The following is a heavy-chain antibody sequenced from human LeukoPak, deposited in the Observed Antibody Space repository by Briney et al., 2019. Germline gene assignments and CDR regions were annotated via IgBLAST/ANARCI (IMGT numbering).Heavy chain of an antibody. J-gene: IGHJ3*02. V-gene: IGHV1-69*04. D-gene: IGHD6-13*01. CDR3: ARVIAAGDDAFDI. CDR1: GGTFSSYA. CDR2: IIPILGIA. Sequence: SVKVSCKASGGTFSSYAISWVRQAPGQGLEWMGRIIPILGIANYAQKFQGRVTITADKSTSTAYMELSSLRSEDTAVYYCARVIAAGDDAFDIWGQGTMVTVSS.